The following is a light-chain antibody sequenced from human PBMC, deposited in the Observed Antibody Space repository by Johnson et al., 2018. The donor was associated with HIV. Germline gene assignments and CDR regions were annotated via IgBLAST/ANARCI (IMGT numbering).Light chain of an antibody. CDR3: GTWDNSLSAHFV. J-gene: IGLJ1*01. CDR1: SSNIGNNY. CDR2: ENS. V-gene: IGLV1-51*02. Sequence: QSVLTQPPSVSAAPGQKVTISCSGGSSNIGNNYVSWYQQLPRAAPKLLIYENSKRPSGIPDRFSGSKSGTSATLDITGLQTGDEADYYCGTWDNSLSAHFVVGSWTKITVL.